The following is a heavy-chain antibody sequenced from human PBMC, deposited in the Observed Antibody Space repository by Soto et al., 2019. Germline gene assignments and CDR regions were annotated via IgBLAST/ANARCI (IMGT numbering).Heavy chain of an antibody. J-gene: IGHJ4*02. D-gene: IGHD3-10*01. CDR3: ARDGGYGAGSYIDY. CDR1: GYMFRSYG. CDR2: ISAFNGNT. Sequence: QVQLVQSGAEVKRPGASVKVSCKASGYMFRSYGISWVRQAPGQGLEWMGWISAFNGNTNYPQNLQGRVTMTTDTSTSTAYMELRTLRSDDSAMYYSARDGGYGAGSYIDYWGQGTLVTVSS. V-gene: IGHV1-18*01.